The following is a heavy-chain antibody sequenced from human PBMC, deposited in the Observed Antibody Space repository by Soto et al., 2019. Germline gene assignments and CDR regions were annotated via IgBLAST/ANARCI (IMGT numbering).Heavy chain of an antibody. V-gene: IGHV3-30*18. CDR3: AKDREIGSSWYWDYYYYGSGPWLDV. Sequence: PGGSLRLSCAASGFTFSSYGMHWVRQAPGKGLEWVAVISYDGSNKYYADSVKGRFTISRDNSKNTLYLQMNSLRAEDTAVYYCAKDREIGSSWYWDYYYYGSGPWLDVWGQGTTVTVSS. J-gene: IGHJ6*02. D-gene: IGHD3-10*01. CDR1: GFTFSSYG. CDR2: ISYDGSNK.